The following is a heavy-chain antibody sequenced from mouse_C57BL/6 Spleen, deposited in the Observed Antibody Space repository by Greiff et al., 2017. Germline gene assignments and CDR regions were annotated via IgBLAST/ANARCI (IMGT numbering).Heavy chain of an antibody. CDR1: GYSFTGYY. Sequence: VQLQQSGPELVKPGASVKISCKASGYSFTGYYMNWVKQSPEKSLEWIGEINPSTGGTTYNQKFKAKATLTVDKSSSTAYMQLKSLTSEDSAVYYCARRETRGYAKDYWGQGTSVTVSS. CDR3: ARRETRGYAKDY. J-gene: IGHJ4*01. CDR2: INPSTGGT. V-gene: IGHV1-42*01.